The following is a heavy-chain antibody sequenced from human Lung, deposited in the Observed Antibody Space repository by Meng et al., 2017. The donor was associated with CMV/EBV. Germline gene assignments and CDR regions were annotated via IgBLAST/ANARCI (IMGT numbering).Heavy chain of an antibody. J-gene: IGHJ4*02. D-gene: IGHD3-3*01. CDR2: MSYDGSDR. Sequence: SCAGSGFRFSDYAVHWVRQAPGKGLEWVAVMSYDGSDRYYADSVKGRFAISRDSSKTMIYLQMNSLTPEDMAVYYCARDRADETIFGVVTGFFDWXGQGXPVTVSS. CDR3: ARDRADETIFGVVTGFFDW. V-gene: IGHV3-30*09. CDR1: GFRFSDYA.